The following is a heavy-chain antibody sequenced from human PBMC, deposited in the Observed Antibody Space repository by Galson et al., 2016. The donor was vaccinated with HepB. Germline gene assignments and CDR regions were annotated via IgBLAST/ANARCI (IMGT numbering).Heavy chain of an antibody. D-gene: IGHD4-11*01. V-gene: IGHV3-53*01. Sequence: SLRLSCAASGFTVSSNYMTWVRQAPGKGLEWVSLIYISNAHYADSVRGRFTISRDDSKNTLYLQMSSLRAEDTAVYYCARADRYQQLLESWGQGTLATVSS. CDR1: GFTVSSNY. CDR2: IYISNA. J-gene: IGHJ4*02. CDR3: ARADRYQQLLES.